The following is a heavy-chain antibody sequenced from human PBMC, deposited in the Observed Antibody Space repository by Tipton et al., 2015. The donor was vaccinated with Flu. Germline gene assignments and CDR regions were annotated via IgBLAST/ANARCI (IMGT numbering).Heavy chain of an antibody. V-gene: IGHV4-59*08. J-gene: IGHJ4*02. Sequence: TLSLTCTVSGGSITSYYWSWIRQPPGKGLEWIGYFYDSGSTNYNPSLKSRVTISVDTSKNQFFLRLTSVTAADTAVYYCARHRVGLAVAGVDFWGQGIPVTVSS. CDR3: ARHRVGLAVAGVDF. CDR1: GGSITSYY. D-gene: IGHD6-19*01. CDR2: FYDSGST.